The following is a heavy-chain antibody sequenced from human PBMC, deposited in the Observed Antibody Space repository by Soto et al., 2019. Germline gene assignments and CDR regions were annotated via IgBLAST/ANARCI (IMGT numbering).Heavy chain of an antibody. J-gene: IGHJ5*02. V-gene: IGHV1-69*13. Sequence: SVKVSCKASGGTFSSYAISWVRQAPGQGLEWMGGIIPIFGTANYAQKFQGRVTITADESTSTAYMELSSLRSEDTAVYYCARGDYCSSTSCYPYNWFDPWGQGTLVTVSS. D-gene: IGHD2-2*01. CDR1: GGTFSSYA. CDR3: ARGDYCSSTSCYPYNWFDP. CDR2: IIPIFGTA.